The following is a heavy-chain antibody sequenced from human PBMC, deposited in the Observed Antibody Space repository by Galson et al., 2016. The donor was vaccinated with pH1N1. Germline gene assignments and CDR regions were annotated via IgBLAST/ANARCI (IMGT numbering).Heavy chain of an antibody. CDR1: GYILASHA. V-gene: IGHV1-3*01. Sequence: SVKVSCKASGYILASHAMHWVRLAPGQRPEWMGWINVGNGDRKYSQRLQGRVTLSGDTSANTGYMELSSLRFDDTAMYYCARDRGGSGDFDYWGQGTLVTVSS. CDR3: ARDRGGSGDFDY. D-gene: IGHD3-16*01. CDR2: INVGNGDR. J-gene: IGHJ4*02.